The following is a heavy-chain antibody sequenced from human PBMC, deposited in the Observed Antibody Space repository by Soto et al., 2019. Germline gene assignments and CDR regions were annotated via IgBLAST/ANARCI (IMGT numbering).Heavy chain of an antibody. CDR2: ISYDGSNK. V-gene: IGHV3-30-3*01. Sequence: QVQLVESGGGVVQPGRSLRLSCAASGFTFSSYAMHWVRQAPGKGLEWVAVISYDGSNKYYADSVKGRFTISRDNSKXPXXXQXHSLRAEDTAVYYCARAGCDGGSCYTLVGLRYGMDGWGQGTTVTVSS. CDR1: GFTFSSYA. CDR3: ARAGCDGGSCYTLVGLRYGMDG. D-gene: IGHD2-15*01. J-gene: IGHJ6*02.